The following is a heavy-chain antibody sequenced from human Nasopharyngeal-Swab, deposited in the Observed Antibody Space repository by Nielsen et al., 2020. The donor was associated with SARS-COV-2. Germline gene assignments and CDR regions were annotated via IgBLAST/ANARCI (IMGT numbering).Heavy chain of an antibody. Sequence: SETLSLTCTVSGGSISSYYWSWFPQPPGKGLEWIGYIYYSGGTNYNPSLKSRVTRSVDTSKNQFSLKLSSVTAADTAVYYCARADYYYDSSGYFAGYYFDYWGQGTLVTVSS. V-gene: IGHV4-59*01. CDR1: GGSISSYY. CDR3: ARADYYYDSSGYFAGYYFDY. D-gene: IGHD3-22*01. J-gene: IGHJ4*02. CDR2: IYYSGGT.